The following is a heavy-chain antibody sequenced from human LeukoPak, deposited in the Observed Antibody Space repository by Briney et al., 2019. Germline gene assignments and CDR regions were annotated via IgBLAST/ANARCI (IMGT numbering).Heavy chain of an antibody. CDR2: IRYDGGNK. CDR1: GFTFSSYG. D-gene: IGHD6-19*01. J-gene: IGHJ4*02. Sequence: GRSLRLSCAASGFTFSSYGMHWVRQAPGKGLEWVAFIRYDGGNKYYADSVKGRFTISRDNSKNTLYLQMNSLRAEDTAVYYCAKDRRLVHDYWGQGTLVTVSS. CDR3: AKDRRLVHDY. V-gene: IGHV3-30*02.